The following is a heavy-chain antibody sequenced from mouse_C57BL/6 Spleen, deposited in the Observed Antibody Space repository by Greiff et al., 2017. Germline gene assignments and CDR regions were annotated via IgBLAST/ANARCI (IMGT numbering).Heavy chain of an antibody. CDR3: ARGNYCSSYWDFDV. CDR1: GYTFTDYN. D-gene: IGHD1-1*01. J-gene: IGHJ1*03. CDR2: INPNNGGT. Sequence: EVQLQQSGPELVKPGASVKMSCKASGYTFTDYNMHWVKQSHGKSLEWIGYINPNNGGTSYNQKFKGKATLTVNKFSSTAYMELRCLTSEDSAFYYCARGNYCSSYWDFDVWGTGTTVTVSS. V-gene: IGHV1-22*01.